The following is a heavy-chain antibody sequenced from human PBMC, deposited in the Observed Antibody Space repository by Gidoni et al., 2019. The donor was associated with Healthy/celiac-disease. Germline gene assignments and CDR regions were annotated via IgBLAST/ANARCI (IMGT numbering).Heavy chain of an antibody. D-gene: IGHD1-20*01. Sequence: QVQLVQSGAEVKKPGASVKVSCKASGYTLPSYYLHWVRQAPGQGLEWMGIINHSGGSTSYAQKFQGRVTMTRDTSTSTVYMELSSLRAEDTAVYYCAGESTTTLNWNDGYGMDVWGQGTTVTVSS. CDR1: GYTLPSYY. CDR3: AGESTTTLNWNDGYGMDV. V-gene: IGHV1-46*01. J-gene: IGHJ6*02. CDR2: INHSGGST.